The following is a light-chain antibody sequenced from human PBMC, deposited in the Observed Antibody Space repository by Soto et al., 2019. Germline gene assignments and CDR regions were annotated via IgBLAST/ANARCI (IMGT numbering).Light chain of an antibody. Sequence: EIVLTQSPGTLSLSPGERATLSCRASQSVGSSYLAWYRQKPGQAPRLLISGASTRATGIPDRFSGSGSGTDFTLTISRLEPEDFAVYYCQQYDNSPLTFGGGTKVEI. V-gene: IGKV3-20*01. CDR3: QQYDNSPLT. CDR2: GAS. CDR1: QSVGSSY. J-gene: IGKJ4*01.